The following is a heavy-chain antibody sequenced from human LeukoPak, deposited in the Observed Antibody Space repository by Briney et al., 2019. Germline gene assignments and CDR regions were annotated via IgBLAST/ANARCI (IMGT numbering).Heavy chain of an antibody. CDR3: AKASWVSSTDAVR. J-gene: IGHJ4*02. CDR2: IRGNGDT. CDR1: GLIFSSFA. D-gene: IGHD3-16*01. V-gene: IGHV3-23*01. Sequence: PGGSLRLSCAASGLIFSSFAMSWVRQGPARGLEWVSSIRGNGDTFYADSVKGRFTLFSDSSTNTVYFQLNNLRVEDTAIYYCAKASWVSSTDAVRWGQGPRVTVSS.